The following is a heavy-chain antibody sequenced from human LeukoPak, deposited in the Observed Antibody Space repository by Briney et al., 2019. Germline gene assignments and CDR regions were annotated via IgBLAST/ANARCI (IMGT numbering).Heavy chain of an antibody. J-gene: IGHJ3*02. Sequence: GGSLRLSCAASGFTFSSYWMHWVRQAPGKGLVWVSRINSDGSSTSYADSVKGRFTISRDNAKNTLYLQMNSLRAEDTAVYYCARLRYFDYIPAFDIWGQGTMVTVSS. CDR3: ARLRYFDYIPAFDI. D-gene: IGHD3-9*01. CDR1: GFTFSSYW. CDR2: INSDGSST. V-gene: IGHV3-74*01.